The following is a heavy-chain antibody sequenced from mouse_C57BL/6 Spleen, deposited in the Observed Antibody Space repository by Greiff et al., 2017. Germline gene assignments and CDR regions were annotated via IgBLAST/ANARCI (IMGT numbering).Heavy chain of an antibody. CDR2: IYPGDGDT. V-gene: IGHV1-80*01. CDR1: GYAFSSYW. D-gene: IGHD3-2*02. J-gene: IGHJ4*01. Sequence: QVQLQESGAELVKPGASVKISCKASGYAFSSYWMNWVKQGPGKGLEWIGQIYPGDGDTNYNGTLKGKATLTADKSSSTAYMQLSSLTSEDSAVYFCSRVQTAQDAMDYWGQGTSVTVSS. CDR3: SRVQTAQDAMDY.